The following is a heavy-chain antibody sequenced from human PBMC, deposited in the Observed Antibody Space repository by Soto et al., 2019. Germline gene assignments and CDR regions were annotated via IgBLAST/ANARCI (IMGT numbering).Heavy chain of an antibody. CDR2: MSSDGSKI. CDR3: AKDEGVGGTLGLFDY. D-gene: IGHD1-26*01. CDR1: GFDFTYYA. J-gene: IGHJ4*02. V-gene: IGHV3-30*18. Sequence: QVQLVESGGGAVQPGESLRLSCVASGFDFTYYAMHWVRQAPGKGLESVAVMSSDGSKIHHTDSVKGRFTISRDNSTNTLYLQMNSLRKEDIAVYFCAKDEGVGGTLGLFDYWGQGTLVSVSS.